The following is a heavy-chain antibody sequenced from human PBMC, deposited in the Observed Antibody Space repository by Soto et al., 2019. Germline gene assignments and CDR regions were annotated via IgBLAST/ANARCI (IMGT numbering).Heavy chain of an antibody. J-gene: IGHJ6*03. CDR1: GYTFTSYD. CDR3: ARAPTYYDFFSGYYPHYYYYMDV. D-gene: IGHD3-3*01. V-gene: IGHV1-8*01. CDR2: MNPNSGNT. Sequence: GASVKVSCKASGYTFTSYDINWVRQATGQGLEWMGWMNPNSGNTGYAQKFQGRVTMTRNTSISTAYMELSSLRSEDTAVYYCARAPTYYDFFSGYYPHYYYYMDVWGKGTTVTVSS.